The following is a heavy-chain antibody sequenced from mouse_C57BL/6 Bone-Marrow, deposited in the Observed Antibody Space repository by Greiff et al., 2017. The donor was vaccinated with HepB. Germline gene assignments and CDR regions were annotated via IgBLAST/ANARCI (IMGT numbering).Heavy chain of an antibody. J-gene: IGHJ2*01. V-gene: IGHV5-6*01. CDR3: ARHDGY. CDR1: GFTFSSYG. CDR2: ISSGGSYT. Sequence: EVNVVESGGDLVKPGGSLKLSCAASGFTFSSYGMSWVRQTPDKRLEWVATISSGGSYTYYPDSVKGRFTISRDNAKNTLYLQMSRLKSEDTAMYYCARHDGYWGQGTTLTVSS.